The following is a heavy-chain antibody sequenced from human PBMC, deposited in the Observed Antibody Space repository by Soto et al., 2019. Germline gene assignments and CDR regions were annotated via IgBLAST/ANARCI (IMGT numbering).Heavy chain of an antibody. D-gene: IGHD6-6*01. CDR2: ISFDGSNK. CDR3: AKGSSSVYDYYYGMDV. J-gene: IGHJ6*02. CDR1: GFNFKSYG. Sequence: QVQLVESGGGVVQPGRSLRLSCAASGFNFKSYGMHLVRQAPGKGLEWVAVISFDGSNKDYADSVKGRFTISRDNSKNTLYLQMNSLRPEDTAVYYCAKGSSSVYDYYYGMDVWGQGTTVTVSS. V-gene: IGHV3-30*18.